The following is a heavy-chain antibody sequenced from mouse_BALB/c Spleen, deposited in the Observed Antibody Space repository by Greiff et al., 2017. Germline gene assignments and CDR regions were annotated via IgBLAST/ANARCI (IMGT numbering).Heavy chain of an antibody. D-gene: IGHD1-1*01. V-gene: IGHV5-6-2*01. CDR3: ARQNYGSSLWYFDV. J-gene: IGHJ1*01. CDR2: INSNGGST. CDR1: GFTFSSYY. Sequence: EVHLVESGGGLVKLGGSLKLSCAASGFTFSSYYMSWVRQTPEKRLELVAAINSNGGSTYYPDTVKGRFTISRDNAKNTLYLQMSSLKSEDTALYYCARQNYGSSLWYFDVWGAGTTVTVSS.